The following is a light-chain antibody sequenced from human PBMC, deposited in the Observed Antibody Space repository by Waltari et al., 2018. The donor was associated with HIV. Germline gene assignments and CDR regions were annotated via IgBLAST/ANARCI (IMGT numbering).Light chain of an antibody. CDR1: TRTAVY. CDR3: NSRDSHTNHHF. J-gene: IGLJ1*01. V-gene: IGLV3-19*01. Sequence: LTQDPDVSVALGQTVRITCQGDTRTAVYPNWYQQKSGQAPVLVVYAENSRPSGIPDRFTASSSGNTAFLTISGAQAEDEADYYCNSRDSHTNHHFFGPGTKVTV. CDR2: AEN.